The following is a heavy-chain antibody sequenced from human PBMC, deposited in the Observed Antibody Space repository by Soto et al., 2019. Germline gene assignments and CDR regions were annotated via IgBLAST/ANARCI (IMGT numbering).Heavy chain of an antibody. Sequence: PSETLSLTCAISGPSFSGYCWTWVRQPPGKGPEWMGEINPGGSTNYSPSLQSRVTISIDTSKNQVSLTLKSVTAADTAVYYCARGLFKRSARHFYYYGMDVWGQGTSVTVSS. D-gene: IGHD6-6*01. V-gene: IGHV4-34*01. CDR3: ARGLFKRSARHFYYYGMDV. CDR1: GPSFSGYC. CDR2: INPGGST. J-gene: IGHJ6*01.